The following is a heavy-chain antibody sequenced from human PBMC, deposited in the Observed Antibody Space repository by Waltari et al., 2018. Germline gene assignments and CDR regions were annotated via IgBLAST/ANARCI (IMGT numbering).Heavy chain of an antibody. CDR2: IKADGSDQ. V-gene: IGHV3-7*03. Sequence: EVQLVESGGTLVQPGGSLRLSCAASGFTFRGYWMTWVRQAPGKGLGGVANIKADGSDQYDVDSVRGRFTISRDNAENSLYLQMNSLIADDTAVYYCARGSAYYVRVWDYWGQGTLVTVSS. D-gene: IGHD3-16*01. J-gene: IGHJ4*02. CDR1: GFTFRGYW. CDR3: ARGSAYYVRVWDY.